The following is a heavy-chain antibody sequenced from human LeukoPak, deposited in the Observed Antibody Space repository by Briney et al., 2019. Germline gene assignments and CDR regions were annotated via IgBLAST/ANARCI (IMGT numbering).Heavy chain of an antibody. V-gene: IGHV3-11*06. CDR3: ARDQGGYSYGSAGMDV. J-gene: IGHJ6*02. CDR1: GFTFSDYY. Sequence: GGSLRLSCAASGFTFSDYYMSWIRQAPGKGLEWVSYISSSSYTNYADSVKGRFTVSRDNAKNSLYLQMSSLRAEDTAVYYCARDQGGYSYGSAGMDVWGQGTTVTVSS. CDR2: ISSSSYT. D-gene: IGHD5-18*01.